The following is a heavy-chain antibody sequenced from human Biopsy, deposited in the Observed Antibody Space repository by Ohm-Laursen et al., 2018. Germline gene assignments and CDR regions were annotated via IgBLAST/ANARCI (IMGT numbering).Heavy chain of an antibody. CDR2: ISNDGDIK. CDR1: GFTFSSYG. Sequence: SLRLFCTASGFTFSSYGMHWVRQAPGKGLEWVSLISNDGDIKYSADSMEGRFTISRDNSRNTLFLQMNSLKAEDTAVYYCAKDRFPYTSGYSSVFEYWGQGTLVTVSS. CDR3: AKDRFPYTSGYSSVFEY. D-gene: IGHD3-22*01. V-gene: IGHV3-30*18. J-gene: IGHJ4*02.